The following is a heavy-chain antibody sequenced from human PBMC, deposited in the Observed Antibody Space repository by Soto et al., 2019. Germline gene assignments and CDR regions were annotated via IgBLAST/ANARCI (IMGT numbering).Heavy chain of an antibody. CDR2: IIPIFGTA. CDR1: GGTFSSYA. Sequence: GASVKVSCKASGGTFSSYAISWVRQAPGQRLEWMGEIIPIFGTARYAQKFQGRVTITADKSTSTAYMELSSLRSDDTAVYYCASPTMYYYYYYGMDVWGQGTTVTFSS. V-gene: IGHV1-69*06. J-gene: IGHJ6*02. CDR3: ASPTMYYYYYYGMDV.